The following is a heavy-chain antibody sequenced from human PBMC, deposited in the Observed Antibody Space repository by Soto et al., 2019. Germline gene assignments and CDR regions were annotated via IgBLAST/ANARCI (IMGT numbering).Heavy chain of an antibody. J-gene: IGHJ6*01. D-gene: IGHD2-15*01. CDR1: GGTFSTHA. CDR3: ARGYCSGGNCYSGMDV. CDR2: IIPISGTT. Sequence: SVKVSCKASGGTFSTHAIIWVRQAPGHGLEWMGGIIPISGTTYYTQKFQGRVTITSDEPTSTAFMELSSLKSDDTAVFYCARGYCSGGNCYSGMDVWGQGTMVTVSS. V-gene: IGHV1-69*13.